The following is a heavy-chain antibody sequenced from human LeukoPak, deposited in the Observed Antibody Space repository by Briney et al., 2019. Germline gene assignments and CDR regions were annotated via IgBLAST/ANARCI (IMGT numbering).Heavy chain of an antibody. CDR3: ARDFRLLWFGELSAFDI. D-gene: IGHD3-10*01. J-gene: IGHJ3*02. V-gene: IGHV4-61*02. Sequence: PSDTLSLTCTVWGRSISSGSYYCTWIRKPGGKGLEWIVRLYTSGSTNYNSSLKSRVTISVDTSKNQSSLKLSSVTAADTAVYYCARDFRLLWFGELSAFDIWGQGTMVTVSS. CDR2: LYTSGST. CDR1: GRSISSGSYY.